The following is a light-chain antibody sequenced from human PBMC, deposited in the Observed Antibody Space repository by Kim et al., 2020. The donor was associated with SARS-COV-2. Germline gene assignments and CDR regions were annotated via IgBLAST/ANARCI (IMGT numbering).Light chain of an antibody. CDR3: QAWDRGSAV. V-gene: IGLV3-1*01. CDR1: SLGDRF. CDR2: QDN. J-gene: IGLJ3*02. Sequence: SYELTQPPSVSVSPGQTASVTCSGDSLGDRFIFWYQQKPGQSPVVVIYQDNKRPSGIPERFSGSNSGNTATLTIGETQAMDEADYYCQAWDRGSAVFGGGTQLTVL.